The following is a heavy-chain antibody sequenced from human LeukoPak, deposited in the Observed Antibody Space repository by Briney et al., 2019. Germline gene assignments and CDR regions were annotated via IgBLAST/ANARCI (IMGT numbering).Heavy chain of an antibody. Sequence: GGSVKVSCKASGYTFTGYYMHWVRQAPGQGLEWMGWINPNSGGTNYAQKFQGRVTMTRDTSISTAYMELTRLRSDDTAVYFCARSPHILTGENFDYWGQGTLVTVSS. V-gene: IGHV1-2*02. CDR3: ARSPHILTGENFDY. CDR2: INPNSGGT. J-gene: IGHJ4*02. CDR1: GYTFTGYY. D-gene: IGHD3-9*01.